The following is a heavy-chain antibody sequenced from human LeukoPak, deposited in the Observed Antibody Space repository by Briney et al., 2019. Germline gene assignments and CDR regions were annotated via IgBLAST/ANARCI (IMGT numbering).Heavy chain of an antibody. J-gene: IGHJ4*02. Sequence: GGSLRLSCAASGFTFSDYWMHWVRQAPGKGLEWVSGISWNSGSIGYADSVKGRFTISRDNAKNSLYLQMNSLRAEDTALYYCAKGSYYYDSSGYVYYFDYWGQGTLVTVSS. V-gene: IGHV3-9*01. CDR2: ISWNSGSI. CDR1: GFTFSDYW. CDR3: AKGSYYYDSSGYVYYFDY. D-gene: IGHD3-22*01.